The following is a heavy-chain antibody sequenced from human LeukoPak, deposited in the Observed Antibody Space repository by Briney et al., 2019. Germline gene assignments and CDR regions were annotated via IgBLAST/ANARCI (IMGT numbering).Heavy chain of an antibody. V-gene: IGHV4-34*01. D-gene: IGHD1-26*01. CDR1: GGSFSGYY. CDR2: INHSGST. Sequence: SETLSLTCAVYGGSFSGYYWSWTRQPPGKGLEWIGEINHSGSTNYNPSLKSRVTISVDTSKNQFSLKLSSVTAADTAVYYCARDSATAGLAWGQGTLVTVSS. CDR3: ARDSATAGLA. J-gene: IGHJ4*02.